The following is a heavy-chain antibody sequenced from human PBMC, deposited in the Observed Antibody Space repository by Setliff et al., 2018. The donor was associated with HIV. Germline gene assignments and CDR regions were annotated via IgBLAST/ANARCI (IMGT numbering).Heavy chain of an antibody. Sequence: ASVKVSCKSSGYTFTNYHINWVRQAPGQGLEWMGSINPGGGDRGYARKFKDRVTMTRDTSTSTVYMELRSLRSEDTAVYYCARGAVAYQPLLSFDYWGQGTLVTVSS. CDR1: GYTFTNYH. J-gene: IGHJ4*02. CDR2: INPGGGDR. CDR3: ARGAVAYQPLLSFDY. D-gene: IGHD2-21*02. V-gene: IGHV1-46*01.